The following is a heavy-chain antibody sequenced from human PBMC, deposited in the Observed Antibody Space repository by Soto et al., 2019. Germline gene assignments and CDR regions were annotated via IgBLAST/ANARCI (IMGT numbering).Heavy chain of an antibody. CDR2: VNPIVSMS. CDR1: GDTFSFYT. V-gene: IGHV1-69*02. CDR3: AASYGSGYRAFDY. Sequence: QVQLVQSGAEVRKPGSSVKVSCKASGDTFSFYTINWVRQAPGLGLEGMGRVNPIVSMSNYAQKFQGRGTITADKSTNTAYMQLSSLRSEDTAIYYCAASYGSGYRAFDYWGQGALVTVSS. D-gene: IGHD3-10*01. J-gene: IGHJ4*02.